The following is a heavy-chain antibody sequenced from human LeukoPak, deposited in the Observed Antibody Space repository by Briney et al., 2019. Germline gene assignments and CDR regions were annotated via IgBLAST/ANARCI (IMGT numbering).Heavy chain of an antibody. Sequence: GGSLRLSCAVSGFTVSSNYMSWVRQAPGKWLGWVSIIYSGDSTYYADSVKGRFTMSRDNSKNRLYLQMNSLRVEDTAVYYCARVNTGSYRTAFDIWGQGTMVTVSS. V-gene: IGHV3-66*01. J-gene: IGHJ3*02. CDR1: GFTVSSNY. CDR2: IYSGDST. CDR3: ARVNTGSYRTAFDI. D-gene: IGHD1-26*01.